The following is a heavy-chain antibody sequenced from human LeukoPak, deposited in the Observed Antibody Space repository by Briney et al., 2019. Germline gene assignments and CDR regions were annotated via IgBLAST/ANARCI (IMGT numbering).Heavy chain of an antibody. D-gene: IGHD3-9*01. CDR1: GYTFTGYY. CDR3: ARAYYDILTGYSSSFDY. CDR2: INPNSGGT. Sequence: PVASVKVSCKASGYTFTGYYVHWVRQAPGQGLEWMGWINPNSGGTNYAQKFQGRVTMTRDTSISTAYMELSRLRSDDTAVYYCARAYYDILTGYSSSFDYWGQGTLVTVSS. J-gene: IGHJ4*02. V-gene: IGHV1-2*02.